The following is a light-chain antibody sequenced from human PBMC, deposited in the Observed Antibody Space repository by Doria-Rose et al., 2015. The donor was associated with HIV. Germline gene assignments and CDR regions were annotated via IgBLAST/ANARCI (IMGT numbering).Light chain of an antibody. Sequence: VLTQPPSVSVGPGQKARITCGGNNIGSRHVHWYQQRPRQAPVLVVYDDDARLSGISGRFSGSNSGNTATLTISWVEAGDEADYYCQVSDSGREWGVFGSGTKVTVL. CDR1: NIGSRH. V-gene: IGLV3-21*02. CDR3: QVSDSGREWGV. J-gene: IGLJ1*01. CDR2: DDD.